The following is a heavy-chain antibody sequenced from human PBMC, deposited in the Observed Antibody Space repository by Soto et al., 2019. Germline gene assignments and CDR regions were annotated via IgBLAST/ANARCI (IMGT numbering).Heavy chain of an antibody. CDR3: ARAPRRTRAWLFDL. Sequence: QEHLEESGPGLVKPSQTLSLTCTLSGGSINTGDYYWNWLRQHPGKGLEWIGYIFHSGDTYYNPSLESRLTISIDTSNNHFSLELHSATAADTAVYFCARAPRRTRAWLFDLWGRGSLVTVSS. CDR1: GGSINTGDYY. V-gene: IGHV4-31*03. J-gene: IGHJ2*01. D-gene: IGHD5-12*01. CDR2: IFHSGDT.